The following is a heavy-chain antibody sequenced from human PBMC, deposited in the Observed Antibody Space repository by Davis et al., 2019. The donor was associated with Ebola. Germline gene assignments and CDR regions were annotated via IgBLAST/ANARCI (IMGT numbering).Heavy chain of an antibody. CDR2: ISSSGYTR. D-gene: IGHD4-11*01. Sequence: PGGSLRLSCAASGFSFSNYAMSWVRQAPGKGLEWVSTISSSGYTRYYADSVKGRFIISRDNSKNTLFVHMSSLRDDDTAVYYCARVPDYSNRYYYYMDVWGQGTTVIVSS. J-gene: IGHJ6*03. CDR1: GFSFSNYA. CDR3: ARVPDYSNRYYYYMDV. V-gene: IGHV3-23*01.